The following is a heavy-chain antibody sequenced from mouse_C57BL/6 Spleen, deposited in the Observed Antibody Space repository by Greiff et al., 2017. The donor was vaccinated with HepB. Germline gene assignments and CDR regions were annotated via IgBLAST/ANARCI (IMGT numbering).Heavy chain of an antibody. CDR1: GNTFTSYW. Sequence: VQLQQSGAELAKPGASVKLSCKASGNTFTSYWMHWVKQRPGQGLEWIGYITPSSGYPKYNQKFKDKATLTADKSSSTAYMQLSSLTYEDSAVYYCVGYYGSSYDAMDYWGQGTSVTVSS. D-gene: IGHD1-1*01. CDR2: ITPSSGYP. J-gene: IGHJ4*01. CDR3: VGYYGSSYDAMDY. V-gene: IGHV1-7*01.